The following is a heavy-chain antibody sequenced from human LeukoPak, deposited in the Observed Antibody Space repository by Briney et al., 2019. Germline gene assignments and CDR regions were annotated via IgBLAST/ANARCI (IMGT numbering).Heavy chain of an antibody. J-gene: IGHJ4*02. CDR3: AXXXXXXXCSGGSCYGFDY. V-gene: IGHV3-30*04. D-gene: IGHD2-15*01. CDR1: GFTFSRYG. Sequence: GGSLRLSCEASGFTFSRYGMHWVRQAPGKGLEWVVVISYDGSNKDYADSVKGRFTISRDNSKNTLYLQMNSLRAEDRAVQYGAXXXXXXXCSGGSCYGFDYWGQGTLVTVSS. CDR2: ISYDGSNK.